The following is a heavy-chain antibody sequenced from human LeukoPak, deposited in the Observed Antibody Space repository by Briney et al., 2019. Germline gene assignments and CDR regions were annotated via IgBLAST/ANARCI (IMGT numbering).Heavy chain of an antibody. CDR2: INHSGST. Sequence: SETPSLTCAVYGGSFSGYYWSWISQPPGKGMEWIGEINHSGSTNYNPSLKSRVTISVDTSKNQFSLKLNSVTAADTAVYYCARGVYIAAAQYGYWGQGTLVTVSS. V-gene: IGHV4-34*01. CDR1: GGSFSGYY. D-gene: IGHD6-13*01. CDR3: ARGVYIAAAQYGY. J-gene: IGHJ4*02.